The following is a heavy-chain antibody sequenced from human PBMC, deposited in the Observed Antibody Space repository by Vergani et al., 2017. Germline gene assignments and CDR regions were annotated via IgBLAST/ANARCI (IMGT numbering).Heavy chain of an antibody. D-gene: IGHD4-23*01. CDR1: GFTFSSFV. J-gene: IGHJ4*02. V-gene: IGHV3-30-3*01. CDR2: ISYYGSNK. Sequence: QVQLVESGGGVVQPGRSLRLSCAASGFTFSSFVMHWVRQAPGKGLEWVAVISYYGSNKYYADSVKGRFTISRDNSKNTLYMQMNSLRAEDTAVYYCARDQRDGGVFDYWGQGTLVTVSS. CDR3: ARDQRDGGVFDY.